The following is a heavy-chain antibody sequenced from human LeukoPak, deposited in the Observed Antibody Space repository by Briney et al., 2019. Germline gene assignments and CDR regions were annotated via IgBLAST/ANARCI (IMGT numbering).Heavy chain of an antibody. CDR3: ATGEVEWLSFDY. CDR1: GYTLTELS. Sequence: ASVKVSCEVSGYTLTELSMHWVRQAPGKGLEWMGGFDPEDGETIYAQKFQGRVTMTEDTSTDTAYMELSSLRSEDTAVYYCATGEVEWLSFDYWGQGTLVTVSS. J-gene: IGHJ4*02. V-gene: IGHV1-24*01. D-gene: IGHD3-3*01. CDR2: FDPEDGET.